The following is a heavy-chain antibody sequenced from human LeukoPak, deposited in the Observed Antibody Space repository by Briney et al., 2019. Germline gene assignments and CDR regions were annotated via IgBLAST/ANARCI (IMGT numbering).Heavy chain of an antibody. D-gene: IGHD2-15*01. CDR1: GFTFDDYA. Sequence: GGSLRLSCAASGFTFDDYAMHWVRHAPGKGLEWVSGISWNSGSIVYADSVKGRFTISRDNAKNSLYLQVNSLRAEDTALYYCAKDIGSGGSCYDYWGQGTLVTVSS. J-gene: IGHJ4*02. CDR2: ISWNSGSI. CDR3: AKDIGSGGSCYDY. V-gene: IGHV3-9*01.